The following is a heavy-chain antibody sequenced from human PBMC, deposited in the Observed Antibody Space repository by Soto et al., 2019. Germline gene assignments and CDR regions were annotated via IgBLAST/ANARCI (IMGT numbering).Heavy chain of an antibody. J-gene: IGHJ5*02. CDR3: ARGSRRNENNWFDP. CDR1: GGSFSGYY. CDR2: INHSGST. V-gene: IGHV4-34*01. Sequence: PSETLSLTCAVYGGSFSGYYWSWIRQPPGKGLEWIGEINHSGSTNYNPSLKSRVTISVDTSKNQFSLKLSSVTAADTAVYYCARGSRRNENNWFDPWGQGTLVTAPQ. D-gene: IGHD6-13*01.